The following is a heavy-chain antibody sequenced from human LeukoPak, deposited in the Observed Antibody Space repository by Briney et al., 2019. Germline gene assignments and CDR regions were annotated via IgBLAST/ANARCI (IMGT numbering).Heavy chain of an antibody. CDR3: ARVDPYYYDSSGASGYYFDY. CDR1: GGSFSGYY. J-gene: IGHJ4*02. D-gene: IGHD3-22*01. Sequence: SETLSLTCAVYGGSFSGYYWSWIRQPPGKGLEWIGYIYYSGSTNYNPSLKSRVTISVDTSKNQFSLKLSSVTAADTAVYYCARVDPYYYDSSGASGYYFDYWGQGTLVTVSS. CDR2: IYYSGST. V-gene: IGHV4-59*01.